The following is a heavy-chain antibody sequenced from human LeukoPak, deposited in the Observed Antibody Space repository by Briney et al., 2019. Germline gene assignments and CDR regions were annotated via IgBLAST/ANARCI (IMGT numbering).Heavy chain of an antibody. V-gene: IGHV4-39*01. CDR3: ARASGYYKRGYYFDY. CDR2: ISYSGST. J-gene: IGHJ4*02. Sequence: SETLSLTCTVSGGSISSSSYYWGWIRQPPGKGLEWIGIISYSGSTYYNPSLKSRVTMSVDTSKTQFSLKLSSVTAADTAVYYCARASGYYKRGYYFDYWGQGTLVTVSS. CDR1: GGSISSSSYY. D-gene: IGHD3-9*01.